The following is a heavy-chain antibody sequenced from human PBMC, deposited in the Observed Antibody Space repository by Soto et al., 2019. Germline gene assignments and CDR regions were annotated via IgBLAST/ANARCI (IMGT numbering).Heavy chain of an antibody. D-gene: IGHD2-21*02. V-gene: IGHV3-23*01. CDR2: ISGSGGST. CDR3: AKDLTADY. Sequence: EVQLLESGGGLVQPGGSLRLSFAASGFTFTSYAMTWFRQAPGKGLEWVSAISGSGGSTYYADSVKGRFTISRDNSKNTLYLQMNSLRAEDTAVYYCAKDLTADYWGQGTLVTVSS. J-gene: IGHJ4*02. CDR1: GFTFTSYA.